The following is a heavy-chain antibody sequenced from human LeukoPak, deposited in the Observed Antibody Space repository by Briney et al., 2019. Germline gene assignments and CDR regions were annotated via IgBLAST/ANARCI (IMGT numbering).Heavy chain of an antibody. CDR1: GGSISSYY. J-gene: IGHJ4*02. D-gene: IGHD6-13*01. Sequence: SETLSLTCTVSGGSISSYYWSWIRQTPGEGLEWIGYIYYSGTTNYNPSLKSRVTMSVDTSKNQFSLNLSSVTAADTTVYYCARGGSSSSLNHFDYWGQGTLVTVSP. CDR3: ARGGSSSSLNHFDY. CDR2: IYYSGTT. V-gene: IGHV4-59*01.